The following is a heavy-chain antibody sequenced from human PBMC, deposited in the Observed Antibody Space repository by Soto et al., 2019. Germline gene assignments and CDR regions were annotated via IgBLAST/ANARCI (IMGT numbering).Heavy chain of an antibody. Sequence: GGSLRRSCAASGRTVVGKKSVGVFQDAAGKGLEWVSALYDVDGSFYADSVKGRFTTSSDSSKTTVYLQMNGLRPDDTAVYYCATWHEREHAYDVWGQGTTVTVSS. CDR2: LYDVDGS. CDR3: ATWHEREHAYDV. D-gene: IGHD1-1*01. V-gene: IGHV3-53*01. J-gene: IGHJ3*01. CDR1: GRTVVGKKS.